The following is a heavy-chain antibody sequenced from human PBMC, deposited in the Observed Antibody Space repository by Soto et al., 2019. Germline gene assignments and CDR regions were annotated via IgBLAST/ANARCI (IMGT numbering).Heavy chain of an antibody. CDR1: GFTFRKFW. CDR2: ISSDGTTT. J-gene: IGHJ1*01. D-gene: IGHD2-8*01. V-gene: IGHV3-74*01. Sequence: EVQLVQSGGGLAQPGKSLRLSCAASGFTFRKFWMHWVRQVPGKGPVWVSYISSDGTTTDYADSVKGRFTISRDNAKDTRYLQMDSLRAEDTAVYYCAIQDCPNDVCLEAAVTVGGALESWGQGTLVTVSS. CDR3: AIQDCPNDVCLEAAVTVGGALES.